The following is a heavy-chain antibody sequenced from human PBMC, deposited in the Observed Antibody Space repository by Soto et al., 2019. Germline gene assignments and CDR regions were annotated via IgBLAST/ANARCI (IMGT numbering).Heavy chain of an antibody. CDR3: ASLSGVKSSNSGFGMDV. D-gene: IGHD3-22*01. CDR1: GGSFSGYY. Sequence: KPSETLSLTCAVYGGSFSGYYWSWIRQPPGKGLEWIGEINHSGSTNYNPSLKSRVTISVDTSKNQFSLKLSSVTAADTAVYYCASLSGVKSSNSGFGMDVWGQGTTVTVSS. CDR2: INHSGST. V-gene: IGHV4-34*01. J-gene: IGHJ6*02.